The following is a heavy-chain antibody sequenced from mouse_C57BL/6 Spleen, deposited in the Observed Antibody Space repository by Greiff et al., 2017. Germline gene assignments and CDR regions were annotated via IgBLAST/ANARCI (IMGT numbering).Heavy chain of an antibody. D-gene: IGHD3-2*02. CDR3: ARARQLRLPDY. CDR2: INYDGSST. V-gene: IGHV5-16*01. Sequence: EVKLVESEGGLVQPGSSMKLSCTASGFTFSDYYMAWVRQVPEKGLEWVANINYDGSSTYYLDSLKSRFIISRDNAKNILYLQMSSLKSEDTATYYCARARQLRLPDYWGQGTTLTVSS. J-gene: IGHJ2*01. CDR1: GFTFSDYY.